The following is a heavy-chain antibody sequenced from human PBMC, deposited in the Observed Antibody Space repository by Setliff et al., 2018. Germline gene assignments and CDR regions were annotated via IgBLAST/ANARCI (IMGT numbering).Heavy chain of an antibody. Sequence: ASVKVSCKASGYTFTSYGISWVRQAPGQGLEWMGWISAYNGNTNYAQKLQGRVTMTTDTSTSTAYMELRSLRSGDTAVYYCARDYWPYYYGSGSYYMIDYWGQGTLVTVSS. J-gene: IGHJ4*02. D-gene: IGHD3-10*01. CDR3: ARDYWPYYYGSGSYYMIDY. CDR1: GYTFTSYG. CDR2: ISAYNGNT. V-gene: IGHV1-18*01.